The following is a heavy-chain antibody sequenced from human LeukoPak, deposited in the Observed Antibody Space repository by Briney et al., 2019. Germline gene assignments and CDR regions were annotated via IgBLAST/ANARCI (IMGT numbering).Heavy chain of an antibody. Sequence: PGGSLRLSCAVSGFTFSSYWMHWLRQAAGRGLVWVSRINTDGIITSYADSVRGRFTISRDNAKNTLYLQMNSLRAEDTALYYCTKDQTGPLDDWGQGTLATVSS. CDR3: TKDQTGPLDD. CDR1: GFTFSSYW. CDR2: INTDGIIT. J-gene: IGHJ4*02. D-gene: IGHD1-1*01. V-gene: IGHV3-74*01.